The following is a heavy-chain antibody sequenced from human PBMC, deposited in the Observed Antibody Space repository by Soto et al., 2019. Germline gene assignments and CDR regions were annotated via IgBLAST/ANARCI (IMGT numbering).Heavy chain of an antibody. CDR1: GGSISSYY. CDR3: ARNYGSGSPPPWFDP. D-gene: IGHD3-10*01. Sequence: SETLSLTCTVSGGSISSYYWSWIRQPPGKGLEWIGYIYYSGSTNYNPSLKSRVTISVDTSKNQFSLKLSSVTAADTAVYYCARNYGSGSPPPWFDPWGQGTLVTVSS. CDR2: IYYSGST. V-gene: IGHV4-59*01. J-gene: IGHJ5*02.